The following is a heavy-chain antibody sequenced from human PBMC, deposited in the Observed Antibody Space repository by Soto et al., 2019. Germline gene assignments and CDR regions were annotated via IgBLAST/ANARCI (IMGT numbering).Heavy chain of an antibody. CDR1: GFSLSTSEMG. J-gene: IGHJ4*02. Sequence: SGPTLVNPTQTLTLTCTFSGFSLSTSEMGVSWIRQPPGKALEWLARIDWDDDKYYNTSLETRLTISKVTTKNQVVLSMTNMDPVDTAMYYCARSGSGSGGSCYAYWGQATLVTVS. V-gene: IGHV2-70*11. CDR3: ARSGSGSGGSCYAY. D-gene: IGHD2-15*01. CDR2: IDWDDDK.